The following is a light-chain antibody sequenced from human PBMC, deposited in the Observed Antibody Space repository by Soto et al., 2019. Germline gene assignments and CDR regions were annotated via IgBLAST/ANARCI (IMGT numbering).Light chain of an antibody. V-gene: IGKV3-11*01. Sequence: EIVMTQSPGTLSVSPWERVTLPCRASQSVGNNLAWHQQKPGQAPRLLSYDASNRATGIPARFSGSGSGTEFTLTISSLEPEDFAVYYCQQRSNWPPTFGQGTRLEIK. CDR1: QSVGNN. CDR2: DAS. J-gene: IGKJ5*01. CDR3: QQRSNWPPT.